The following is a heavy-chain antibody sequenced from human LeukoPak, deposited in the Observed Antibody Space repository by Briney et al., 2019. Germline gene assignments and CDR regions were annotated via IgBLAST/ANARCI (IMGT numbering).Heavy chain of an antibody. CDR3: ARGQRRLYYYGMDV. CDR1: GGTFSSYA. Sequence: ASLKVSCKASGGTFSSYAISWVRQAPGQGLEWMGRIIPILGIANYAQKFQGRVTITADKSTSTAYMELSSLRSEDTAVYYCARGQRRLYYYGMDVWGQGTTVTVSS. J-gene: IGHJ6*02. V-gene: IGHV1-69*04. CDR2: IIPILGIA.